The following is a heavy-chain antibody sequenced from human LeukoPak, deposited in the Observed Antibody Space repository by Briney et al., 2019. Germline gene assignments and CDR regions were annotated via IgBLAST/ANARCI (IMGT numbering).Heavy chain of an antibody. CDR3: ARALGRYCSGGSCYSYNWFDP. D-gene: IGHD2-15*01. V-gene: IGHV4-34*01. J-gene: IGHJ5*02. Sequence: PSETLSLTCAVYGGSFSGYYWSWIRQPPGKGLEWIGEINHSGSTNYNPSLKSRVTISVDTSKNQFSLKLSSVTAADTAVYYCARALGRYCSGGSCYSYNWFDPWGQGTLVTVSS. CDR2: INHSGST. CDR1: GGSFSGYY.